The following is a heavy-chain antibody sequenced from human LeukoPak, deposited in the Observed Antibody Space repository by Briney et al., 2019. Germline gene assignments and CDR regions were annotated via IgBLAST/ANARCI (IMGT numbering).Heavy chain of an antibody. Sequence: GSLRLSCAASGFTFSSYSMNWVRQAPGKGLEWVSYISSSSSTIYYADSVKGRFTISRENAKNSLYLQMKSLRAEATAVYYCARDSEWQLVQDYWGQGTLVPVSS. D-gene: IGHD6-6*01. CDR3: ARDSEWQLVQDY. J-gene: IGHJ4*02. V-gene: IGHV3-48*01. CDR2: ISSSSSTI. CDR1: GFTFSSYS.